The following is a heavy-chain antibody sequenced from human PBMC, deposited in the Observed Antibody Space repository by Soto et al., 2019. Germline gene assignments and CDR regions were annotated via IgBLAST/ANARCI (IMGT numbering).Heavy chain of an antibody. CDR3: ARPFWSGYYTWWFDP. D-gene: IGHD3-3*01. CDR1: GFTFSSYW. V-gene: IGHV3-74*01. J-gene: IGHJ5*02. CDR2: INSDGSST. Sequence: GGSLRLSCAASGFTFSSYWMHWVRQAPGKGLVWVSRINSDGSSTSYAASVKGRFTISRDNAKNTLYLQMNSLRAEDTAGYYCARPFWSGYYTWWFDPWGQGTLVTVSS.